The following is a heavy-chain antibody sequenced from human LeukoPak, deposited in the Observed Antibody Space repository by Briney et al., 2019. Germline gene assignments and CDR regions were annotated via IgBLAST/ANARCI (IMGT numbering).Heavy chain of an antibody. J-gene: IGHJ6*02. D-gene: IGHD2-2*02. V-gene: IGHV4-34*01. Sequence: SETLSLTCAVYGGSFSGYYWSGIRQPPGKGLEWIGEINHSGSTNYNPSLKSRVTISVDTSKNQFSLKLSSVTAADTAVYYCARGGSYCSSTSCYTAYYYYGMDVWGQGTTVTVSS. CDR2: INHSGST. CDR1: GGSFSGYY. CDR3: ARGGSYCSSTSCYTAYYYYGMDV.